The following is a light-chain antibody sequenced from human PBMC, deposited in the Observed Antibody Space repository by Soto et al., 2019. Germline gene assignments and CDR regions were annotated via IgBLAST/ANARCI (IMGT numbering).Light chain of an antibody. V-gene: IGKV3-11*01. CDR2: DAS. CDR3: QHRYNWPLT. J-gene: IGKJ4*01. Sequence: EIGLTRSPATLSWSPGERATLSCRASQSVSSYLAWYPQQPGQAPRLLIYDASNRATGIPARFSGSGSGTDFTLTITNLEPEDFAVYYCQHRYNWPLTLGAGTKVDI. CDR1: QSVSSY.